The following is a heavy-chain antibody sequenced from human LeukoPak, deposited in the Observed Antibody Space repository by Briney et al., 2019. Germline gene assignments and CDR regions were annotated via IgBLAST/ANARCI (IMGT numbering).Heavy chain of an antibody. D-gene: IGHD3-9*01. CDR1: GYSFSSYW. J-gene: IGHJ5*02. V-gene: IGHV5-51*01. CDR3: ARQVYYDIFTGSPQNWFDP. CDR2: IYPGDSDA. Sequence: GESLKISCKGSGYSFSSYWIAWVRQMPGKGLEWMGIIYPGDSDATYSPSFQGQVTISADKSISTAFLQWTSLKSSDTAMYFCARQVYYDIFTGSPQNWFDPWGQGTLVTVSS.